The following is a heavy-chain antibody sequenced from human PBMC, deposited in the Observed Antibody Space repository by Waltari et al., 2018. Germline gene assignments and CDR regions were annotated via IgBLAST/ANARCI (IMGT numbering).Heavy chain of an antibody. CDR2: ISTSSRYI. V-gene: IGHV3-21*02. D-gene: IGHD1-1*01. CDR3: ARARGEQDRFDY. Sequence: EVQLVESGGGLVKPGESLRLSCAASGFTFSTYSMIWVRQAPGKGLEWVSSISTSSRYIYYGDSVEGRFTVSRDNAKNSLFLQMNSLRAEDTAMYYCARARGEQDRFDYWGQGTLVTVSS. CDR1: GFTFSTYS. J-gene: IGHJ4*02.